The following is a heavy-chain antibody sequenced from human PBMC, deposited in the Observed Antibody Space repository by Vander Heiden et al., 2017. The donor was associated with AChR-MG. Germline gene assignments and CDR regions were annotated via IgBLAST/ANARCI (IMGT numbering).Heavy chain of an antibody. CDR2: IRGSGGST. J-gene: IGHJ4*02. Sequence: EVQLWESGGGLVQPGGSLRLSCVSSGFTFSSYAMSWGRQAPGKGLEWVTAIRGSGGSTYYADSVKGRFTISRDNSKNTLYLQMNSLRAEDTAVYYCARTQWLEPSVDYWGQGTLVTVSS. V-gene: IGHV3-23*01. CDR3: ARTQWLEPSVDY. D-gene: IGHD6-19*01. CDR1: GFTFSSYA.